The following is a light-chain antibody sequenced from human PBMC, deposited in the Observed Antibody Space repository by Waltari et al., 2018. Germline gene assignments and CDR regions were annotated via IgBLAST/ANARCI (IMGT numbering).Light chain of an antibody. Sequence: DIVMTQSPDSLAVSLGERATINCKSSQSVLYSSNNKNYLAWYQQKPGQPPNVLIYWASTRESGVPDRFTGSGSGTDFTLTISSLQAEDVAVYYCQQYYNSPLTFGGGTKVEIK. CDR1: QSVLYSSNNKNY. V-gene: IGKV4-1*01. CDR2: WAS. CDR3: QQYYNSPLT. J-gene: IGKJ4*01.